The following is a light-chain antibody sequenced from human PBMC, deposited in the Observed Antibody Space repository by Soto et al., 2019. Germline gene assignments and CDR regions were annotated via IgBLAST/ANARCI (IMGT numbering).Light chain of an antibody. CDR3: GSWDSSLSVVI. J-gene: IGLJ2*01. CDR2: DNN. CDR1: SSNIGNTY. V-gene: IGLV1-51*01. Sequence: QSVLTQPPSVSAAPGQKVTISCPGSSSNIGNTYVSCYEQLPGTASKLLMYDNNKRPSGIPDRFSGSKSGTSATLGITGLQSGDEADYYFGSWDSSLSVVIFGGGTQLTV.